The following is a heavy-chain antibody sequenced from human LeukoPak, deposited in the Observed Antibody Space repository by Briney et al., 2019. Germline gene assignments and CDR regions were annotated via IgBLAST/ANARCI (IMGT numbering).Heavy chain of an antibody. V-gene: IGHV1-2*02. CDR3: ARTCFIDGYDAFDI. Sequence: ASVKVSCKASGYTFTGYYMHWVRQAPGQGLEWMGWINPNSGGTNYAQKFQGRVTMTRDTSISTAYMELSRLRSDDTAVYYCARTCFIDGYDAFDIWGQGTMVTVSS. D-gene: IGHD5-24*01. CDR2: INPNSGGT. CDR1: GYTFTGYY. J-gene: IGHJ3*02.